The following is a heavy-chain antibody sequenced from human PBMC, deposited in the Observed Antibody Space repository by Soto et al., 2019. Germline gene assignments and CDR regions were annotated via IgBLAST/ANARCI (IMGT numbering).Heavy chain of an antibody. J-gene: IGHJ6*02. Sequence: SVKVSCKASGGTFSSYAISWVRQAPGQGLEWMGGIIPIFGTANYAQKFQGRVTITADKSTSTAYMELSSLRSGDTAVYYCARYKAAPSPITIFGVVRPPYYYYGMDVWGQGTTVTVSS. CDR2: IIPIFGTA. CDR3: ARYKAAPSPITIFGVVRPPYYYYGMDV. V-gene: IGHV1-69*06. D-gene: IGHD3-3*01. CDR1: GGTFSSYA.